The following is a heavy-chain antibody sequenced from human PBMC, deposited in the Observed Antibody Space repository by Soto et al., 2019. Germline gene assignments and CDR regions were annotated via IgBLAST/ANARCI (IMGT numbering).Heavy chain of an antibody. CDR3: ARDPGSWYFDS. CDR1: GGSFSGYY. J-gene: IGHJ4*02. D-gene: IGHD3-10*01. Sequence: PSETLSLTCAVYGGSFSGYYWTWIRQPPGTGLEWIGYINHSGSTNYNPSLKSRVTISVDTSKNQLSLKMSSVTAADTAVYYCARDPGSWYFDSWGQGILVTVSS. CDR2: INHSGST. V-gene: IGHV4-34*01.